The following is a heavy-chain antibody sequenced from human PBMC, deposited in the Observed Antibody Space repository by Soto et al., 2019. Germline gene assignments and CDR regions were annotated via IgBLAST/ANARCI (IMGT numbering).Heavy chain of an antibody. D-gene: IGHD1-26*01. CDR1: GDSITSSSFY. V-gene: IGHV4-39*01. CDR2: IFHTGAT. CDR3: ARRRIVPTTNFDY. J-gene: IGHJ4*02. Sequence: AETLSLTCTVSGDSITSSSFYWGWIRQPPGKGLEWIGHIFHTGATYQNPTLKSRLRMSVDTSKNQFSLNLSSVTATDTAVYYCARRRIVPTTNFDYWGQGTLVTVSS.